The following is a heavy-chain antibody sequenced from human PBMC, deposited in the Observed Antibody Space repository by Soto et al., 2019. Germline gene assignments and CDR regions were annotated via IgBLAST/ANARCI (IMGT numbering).Heavy chain of an antibody. CDR1: GYICINYG. Sequence: RASVKVSCKASGYICINYGITWVRQAPGQGLEWMGWISGYNGNTKYADKLQGRVTMTTDTSTTTAYMELRSLRSDDTAVYYCARDEVPAANWLDRWGQGTLVTVSS. D-gene: IGHD2-2*01. V-gene: IGHV1-18*01. CDR2: ISGYNGNT. J-gene: IGHJ5*02. CDR3: ARDEVPAANWLDR.